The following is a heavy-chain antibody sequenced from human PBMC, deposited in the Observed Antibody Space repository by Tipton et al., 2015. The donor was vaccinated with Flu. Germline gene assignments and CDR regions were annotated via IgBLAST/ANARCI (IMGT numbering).Heavy chain of an antibody. V-gene: IGHV4-4*02. Sequence: TLSLTCAVSGGSISSSNWWSWVRQPPGKRLEWIGEIYHSGSNNYTPSLKSRVTISVDKSKNQFSLQLSSVTAADTAVYYCARTFIAATFDYWGQGTLVTVSS. CDR3: ARTFIAATFDY. D-gene: IGHD6-13*01. CDR2: IYHSGSN. CDR1: GGSISSSNW. J-gene: IGHJ4*02.